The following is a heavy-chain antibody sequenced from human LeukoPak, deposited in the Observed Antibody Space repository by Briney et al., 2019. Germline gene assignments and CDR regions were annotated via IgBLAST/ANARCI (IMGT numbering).Heavy chain of an antibody. CDR1: GGSISSGSYY. J-gene: IGHJ4*02. Sequence: SETLSLTCTVSGGSISSGSYYWTWIRQPAGKGLEWIGRNYTSGSTNYNSSVKCRVTISADTSKGKFYLKLSSVTAADTAVYCCASRPGGKTYDYWGQGTLVTVSS. V-gene: IGHV4-61*02. CDR3: ASRPGGKTYDY. D-gene: IGHD3-16*01. CDR2: NYTSGST.